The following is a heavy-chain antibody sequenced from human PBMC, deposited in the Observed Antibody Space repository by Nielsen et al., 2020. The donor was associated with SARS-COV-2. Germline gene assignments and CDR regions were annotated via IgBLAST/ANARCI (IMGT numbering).Heavy chain of an antibody. V-gene: IGHV3-23*01. J-gene: IGHJ4*02. Sequence: WIRQPPGKGLEWVSAISGSGGSTYYADSVKGRFTISRDNSKNTLYLQMSSLRAEDTAVYYCAKDSMFGYYYDSSGYYFDYWGQGTLVTVSS. D-gene: IGHD3-22*01. CDR2: ISGSGGST. CDR3: AKDSMFGYYYDSSGYYFDY.